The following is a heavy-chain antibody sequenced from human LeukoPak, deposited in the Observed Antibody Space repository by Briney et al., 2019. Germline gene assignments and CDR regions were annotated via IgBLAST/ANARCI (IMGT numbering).Heavy chain of an antibody. D-gene: IGHD4-17*01. Sequence: SETLSLTCTVSGGSISSSSYYWGWIRQPPGTGLEWIGSIYYSGSTYYNPPLKSRVTISVDTSKNQFSLKLSSVTAADTAVYYCARANDYGDYDWFDPWGQGTLVTVSS. CDR2: IYYSGST. CDR1: GGSISSSSYY. V-gene: IGHV4-39*01. J-gene: IGHJ5*02. CDR3: ARANDYGDYDWFDP.